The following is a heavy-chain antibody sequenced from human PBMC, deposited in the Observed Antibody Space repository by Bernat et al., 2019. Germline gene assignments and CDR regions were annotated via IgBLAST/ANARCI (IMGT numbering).Heavy chain of an antibody. V-gene: IGHV4-34*01. Sequence: QVQLQQWGAGLLKPSETLSITCAVYGGSFSGYYWSWIRQPPGKGLEWIGEINHSGSTNYNPSLKSRVTISVDTSKNQFSLKLSSVTAADTAVYYCARVRGYYGSGIHSDYWGQGTLVTVSS. D-gene: IGHD3-10*01. J-gene: IGHJ4*02. CDR2: INHSGST. CDR3: ARVRGYYGSGIHSDY. CDR1: GGSFSGYY.